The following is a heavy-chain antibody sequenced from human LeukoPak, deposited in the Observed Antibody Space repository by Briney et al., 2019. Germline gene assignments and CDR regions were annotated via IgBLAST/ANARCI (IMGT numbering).Heavy chain of an antibody. CDR3: ARSRQASGLLGS. V-gene: IGHV4-30-2*01. D-gene: IGHD3-10*01. J-gene: IGHJ5*01. Sequence: SQTLSLTCTVSRGAITSGGYSWNWIRQPPGKGLEWIGYISDRGPAYYNPSLKSRFTISVDRPKNQFFLTVTSVTAADTAVYFCARSRQASGLLGSWGQGTLVAVSS. CDR2: ISDRGPA. CDR1: RGAITSGGYS.